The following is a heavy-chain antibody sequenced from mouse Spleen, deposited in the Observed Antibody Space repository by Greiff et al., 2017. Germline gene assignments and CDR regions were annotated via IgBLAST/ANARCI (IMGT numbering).Heavy chain of an antibody. Sequence: QVQLKESGAELAKPGASVKMSCKASGYTFTSYWMHWVKQRPGQGLEWIGYINPSTGYTEYNQKFKDKATLTADKSSSTAYMQLSSLTSEDSAVYYCARSTTGLFAYWGQGTLVTVSA. D-gene: IGHD2-12*01. CDR2: INPSTGYT. CDR1: GYTFTSYW. V-gene: IGHV1-7*01. J-gene: IGHJ3*01. CDR3: ARSTTGLFAY.